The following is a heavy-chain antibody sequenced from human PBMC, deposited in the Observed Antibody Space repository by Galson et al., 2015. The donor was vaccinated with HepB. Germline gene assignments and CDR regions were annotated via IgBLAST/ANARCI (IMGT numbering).Heavy chain of an antibody. CDR3: ARASYYYDSSGYHLDAFDI. D-gene: IGHD3-22*01. CDR2: IGTAGDP. V-gene: IGHV3-13*05. CDR1: GFTFSSYD. Sequence: SLRLSCAASGFTFSSYDMHWVRQATGKGLEWVSAIGTAGDPYYPGSVKGRFTISRENAKNSLYLQMNSLRAGDTAVYYCARASYYYDSSGYHLDAFDIWGQGTMVTVSS. J-gene: IGHJ3*02.